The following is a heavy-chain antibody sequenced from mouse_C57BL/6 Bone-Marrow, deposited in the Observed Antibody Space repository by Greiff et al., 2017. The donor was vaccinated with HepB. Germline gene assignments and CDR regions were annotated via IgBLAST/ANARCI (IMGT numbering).Heavy chain of an antibody. CDR3: ARAEYYGRFAY. D-gene: IGHD2-1*01. CDR1: GYTFTSYW. V-gene: IGHV1-52*01. CDR2: IDPSDSET. J-gene: IGHJ3*01. Sequence: VKLQQPGAELVRPGSSVKLSCKASGYTFTSYWMHWVKQRPIQGLEWIGNIDPSDSETHYNQKFKDKATLTVDKSSSTAYMQLSSLTSEDSAVYYCARAEYYGRFAYWGQGTRVTVSA.